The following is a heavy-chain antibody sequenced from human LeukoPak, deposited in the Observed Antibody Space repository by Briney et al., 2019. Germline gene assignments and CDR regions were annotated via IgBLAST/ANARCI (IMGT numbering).Heavy chain of an antibody. CDR1: GFNFNTYA. CDR2: ISNDGSNK. CDR3: AKGSGSYDYFDS. D-gene: IGHD1-26*01. J-gene: IGHJ4*02. V-gene: IGHV3-30*18. Sequence: GRSLRLSCAASGFNFNTYAMDWLRQAPGKGLEWVAGISNDGSNKFYVDSVKGRFTISRDNSNNTLYLQMNSLRPDDRGAYYCAKGSGSYDYFDSWGQGTLVTVSS.